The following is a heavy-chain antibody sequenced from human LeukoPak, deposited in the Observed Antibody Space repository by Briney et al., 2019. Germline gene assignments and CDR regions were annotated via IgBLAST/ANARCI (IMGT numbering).Heavy chain of an antibody. CDR2: IKQDGSEK. CDR3: ARDNGDAPFDS. J-gene: IGHJ4*02. Sequence: WVRQPPGKGLEWVANIKQDGSEKYYVDSVKGRFTISRDNAKNSLYLQMNSLRDEDMAVYYCARDNGDAPFDSWGQGTLVTVSS. D-gene: IGHD4-17*01. V-gene: IGHV3-7*01.